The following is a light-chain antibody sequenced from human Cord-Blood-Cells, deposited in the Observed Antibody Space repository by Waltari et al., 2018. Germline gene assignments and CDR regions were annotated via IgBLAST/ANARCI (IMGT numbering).Light chain of an antibody. CDR2: DVS. Sequence: QSALTQPRSVSGSPGQSVTISCTGTSSDVGGSTYVSWYQQHPGKAPKLMIYDVSKRPSGVPDRFSGSKSGNTASLTISGLQAEDEADYYCCSYAGSYKVFGTGTKVTVL. J-gene: IGLJ1*01. CDR1: SSDVGGSTY. CDR3: CSYAGSYKV. V-gene: IGLV2-11*01.